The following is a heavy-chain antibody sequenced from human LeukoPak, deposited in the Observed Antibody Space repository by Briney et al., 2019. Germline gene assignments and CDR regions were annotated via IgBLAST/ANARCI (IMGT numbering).Heavy chain of an antibody. Sequence: SETLSLTCAVYGGSFSGYYWSWIRQPPGKGLEWIGEINHSGSTNYNPSLKSRVTISVDTSKNQFSLKLSSVTAADTAVYYCARGHPKYSSSYLYYSDYWGQGTLVTVSS. CDR1: GGSFSGYY. J-gene: IGHJ4*02. D-gene: IGHD6-13*01. V-gene: IGHV4-34*01. CDR3: ARGHPKYSSSYLYYSDY. CDR2: INHSGST.